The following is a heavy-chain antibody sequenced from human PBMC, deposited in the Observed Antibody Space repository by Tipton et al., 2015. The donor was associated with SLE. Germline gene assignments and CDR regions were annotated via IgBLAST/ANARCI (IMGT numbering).Heavy chain of an antibody. CDR3: VRKVGEY. CDR1: GFTFEDFP. V-gene: IGHV3-43*01. CDR2: ISWDGTDT. J-gene: IGHJ4*02. Sequence: SLRLSCVASGFTFEDFPMHWVRQAPGKGLEWVSLISWDGTDTQYTDSVKGRFTISRDNTKNSLHLEMNSLRAEDTAVYYCVRKVGEYWGQGTLVTVSS.